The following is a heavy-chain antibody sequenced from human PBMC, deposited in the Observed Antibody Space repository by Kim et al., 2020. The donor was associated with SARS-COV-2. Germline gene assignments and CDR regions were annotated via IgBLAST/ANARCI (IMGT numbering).Heavy chain of an antibody. Sequence: GGSLRLSCAASGFTFSNYGMNWVRQAPGKGLEWVAVISYDGSKKYYADSVKGRFTISRDNSKNTLYLQMNSLRAEDTAVYYCAKDDCSSSSCYLSYYFDFRGQGTPGPVSP. D-gene: IGHD2-2*01. V-gene: IGHV3-30*18. CDR2: ISYDGSKK. CDR1: GFTFSNYG. J-gene: IGHJ4*03. CDR3: AKDDCSSSSCYLSYYFDF.